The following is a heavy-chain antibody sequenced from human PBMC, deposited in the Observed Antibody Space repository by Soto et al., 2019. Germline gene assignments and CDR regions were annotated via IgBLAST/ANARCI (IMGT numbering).Heavy chain of an antibody. CDR3: ARDRGYSSGWYPSYYYYGMDV. D-gene: IGHD6-19*01. CDR1: GGSISSYY. J-gene: IGHJ6*02. Sequence: VQLQESGPGLVKPSETLSLTCTVSGGSISSYYWSWIRQPPGKGLEWIGYIYYSGSTNYNPSLKSRVTISVDTSKNQFSLKLSSVTAADTAVYYCARDRGYSSGWYPSYYYYGMDVWGQGTTVTVSS. V-gene: IGHV4-59*01. CDR2: IYYSGST.